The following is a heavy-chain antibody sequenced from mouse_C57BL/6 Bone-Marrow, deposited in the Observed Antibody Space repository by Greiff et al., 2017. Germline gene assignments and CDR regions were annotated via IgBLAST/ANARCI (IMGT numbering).Heavy chain of an antibody. V-gene: IGHV1-64*01. Sequence: VQLQQPGAELVKPGASVKLSCKASGYTFTSYWMHWVKQRPGQGLEWIGMIHPNSGSTNYNEKFKSKATLTVDKPSSTAYMQLSSLTSEDSAVYYCAMYGNYFYWYFDVWGTGTTVTVSS. J-gene: IGHJ1*03. D-gene: IGHD2-10*02. CDR2: IHPNSGST. CDR3: AMYGNYFYWYFDV. CDR1: GYTFTSYW.